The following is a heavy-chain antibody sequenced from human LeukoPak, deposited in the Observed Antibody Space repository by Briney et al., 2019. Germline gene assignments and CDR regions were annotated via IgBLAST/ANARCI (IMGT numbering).Heavy chain of an antibody. CDR1: GGSISSGGYY. CDR3: ARGRDYGVNDY. CDR2: INHSGST. D-gene: IGHD4-23*01. J-gene: IGHJ4*02. V-gene: IGHV4-39*07. Sequence: PSETLSLTCTVSGGSISSGGYYWSWIRQPPGKGLEWIGEINHSGSTNYNPSLKSRVTISVDTSKNQFSLKLSSVTAADTAVYYCARGRDYGVNDYWGQGTLVTVSS.